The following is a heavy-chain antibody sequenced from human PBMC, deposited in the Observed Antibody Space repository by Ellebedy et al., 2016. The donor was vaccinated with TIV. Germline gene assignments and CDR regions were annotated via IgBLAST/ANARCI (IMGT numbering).Heavy chain of an antibody. CDR2: INEDGTKK. CDR3: ARAIYGASYL. CDR1: GFTLTNYW. J-gene: IGHJ2*01. V-gene: IGHV3-7*01. Sequence: GGSLRLSCTASGFTLTNYWMTWVRQAPGRGLEWVANINEDGTKKHFVDPVRGRFSISRDDAGNSLYLQMSSLGGEDTAVYYCARAIYGASYLWGRGTLVTVSS. D-gene: IGHD4-17*01.